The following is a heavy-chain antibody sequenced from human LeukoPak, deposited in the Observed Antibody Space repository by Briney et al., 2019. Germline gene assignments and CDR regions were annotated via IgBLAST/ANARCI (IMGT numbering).Heavy chain of an antibody. V-gene: IGHV3-21*01. CDR3: ARDPRAYDILTGYPDY. J-gene: IGHJ4*02. CDR1: GFTFSSYS. Sequence: GGSLRLSCAASGFTFSSYSMNWVRQAPGKGLEWVSSISSSSSYIYYADSVKGRFTISGDNAKNSLYLQMNSLRAEDTAVYYCARDPRAYDILTGYPDYWGQGTLVTVSS. D-gene: IGHD3-9*01. CDR2: ISSSSSYI.